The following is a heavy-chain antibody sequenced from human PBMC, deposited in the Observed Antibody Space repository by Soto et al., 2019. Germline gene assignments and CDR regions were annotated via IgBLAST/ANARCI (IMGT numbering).Heavy chain of an antibody. D-gene: IGHD3-10*01. CDR2: ASSSSTYI. CDR1: GFTFSGHT. J-gene: IGHJ4*02. V-gene: IGHV3-21*01. Sequence: GGSLRLSCAASGFTFSGHTINWVRQAPGKGLEWVSSASSSSTYIYYADSVKGRFTVSRDNAEKSLYLQMNSLRAEDTAIYYCARCMGFDGSGYDFFDSWGPATLVTVSS. CDR3: ARCMGFDGSGYDFFDS.